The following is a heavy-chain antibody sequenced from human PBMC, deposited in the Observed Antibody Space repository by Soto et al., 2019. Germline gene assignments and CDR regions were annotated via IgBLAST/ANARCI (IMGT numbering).Heavy chain of an antibody. Sequence: PGGSLRLSCVASGFTFTNYWMTWVRQAPGKGLEWVAIINKDGSEKNYVDSVKGRFTISRDSAHNSVSLQMNSLRAEDTALYYCGRDEVRNGVGVWGQGTTVTVSS. J-gene: IGHJ6*02. V-gene: IGHV3-7*01. CDR2: INKDGSEK. CDR3: GRDEVRNGVGV. CDR1: GFTFTNYW.